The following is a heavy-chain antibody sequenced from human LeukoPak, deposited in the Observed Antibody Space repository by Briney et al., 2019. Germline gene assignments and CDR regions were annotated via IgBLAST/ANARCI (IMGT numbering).Heavy chain of an antibody. CDR3: ARGRIAKIVVVHSFSYGMDV. CDR1: GGSISSYY. V-gene: IGHV4-4*09. Sequence: SETLSLTCTVSGGSISSYYWSWIRQPPGKGLEWFGYIYTSGSTNYNPSLKSRVTISVDTSKNQFSLELRSVTAADTAVYYCARGRIAKIVVVHSFSYGMDVWGQGTTVTVSS. CDR2: IYTSGST. J-gene: IGHJ6*02. D-gene: IGHD3-22*01.